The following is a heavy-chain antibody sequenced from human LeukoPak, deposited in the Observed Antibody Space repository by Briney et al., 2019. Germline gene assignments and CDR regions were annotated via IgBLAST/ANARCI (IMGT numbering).Heavy chain of an antibody. Sequence: SGGSLRLSCAASGFTFSTYAIHWVRQAPGKGLEWVAVILYDGTTKYYADSVKGRFTISRDNSKNTLYLQMNSLRAEDTAVYYCAKPISPGYCSSTSCSIGYYGMDVWGQGTTVTVSS. CDR1: GFTFSTYA. D-gene: IGHD2-2*01. CDR3: AKPISPGYCSSTSCSIGYYGMDV. J-gene: IGHJ6*02. V-gene: IGHV3-30-3*02. CDR2: ILYDGTTK.